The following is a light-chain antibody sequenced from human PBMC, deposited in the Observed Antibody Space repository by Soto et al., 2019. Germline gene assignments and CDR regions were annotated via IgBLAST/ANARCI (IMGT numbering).Light chain of an antibody. J-gene: IGKJ1*01. CDR3: QQYNTTPLT. CDR1: QTILNTINNRDF. V-gene: IGKV4-1*01. Sequence: DIVMTQSPHSLAVSLGERATINCKSSQTILNTINNRDFLAWFQHKPGQPPKLLIYWASKRQIGVPERFSGSGSGTEFTLTITDLRAEDVAVYYCQQYNTTPLTFGQGTKVDIK. CDR2: WAS.